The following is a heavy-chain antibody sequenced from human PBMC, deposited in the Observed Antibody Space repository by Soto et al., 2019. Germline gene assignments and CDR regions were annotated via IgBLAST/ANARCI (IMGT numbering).Heavy chain of an antibody. Sequence: PGGSLRLSCAASGFSFSNYAMHWVRQAPGKGLEWVAVISNDGSNTDYADSVKGRFTISRDKSKNTLYLQVNSLRAEDTAVYYCARVGRDNNYWCYFDHWGQGTLVTVSS. V-gene: IGHV3-30-3*01. J-gene: IGHJ4*02. D-gene: IGHD4-4*01. CDR3: ARVGRDNNYWCYFDH. CDR1: GFSFSNYA. CDR2: ISNDGSNT.